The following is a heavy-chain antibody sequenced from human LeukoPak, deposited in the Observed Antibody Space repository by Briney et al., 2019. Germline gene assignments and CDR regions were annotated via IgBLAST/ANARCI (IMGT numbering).Heavy chain of an antibody. J-gene: IGHJ4*02. CDR1: GFTFENYW. CDR2: ISTSGANT. Sequence: GGSLRLSCAASGFTFENYWMSWVRQAPGKGLEWVSAISTSGANTYYADSVRGRFTISRDNSKNTLYLQMNTLRAEDTAVYYCATTKEARRYFDYWGQGTLVTVSS. D-gene: IGHD1-1*01. V-gene: IGHV3-23*01. CDR3: ATTKEARRYFDY.